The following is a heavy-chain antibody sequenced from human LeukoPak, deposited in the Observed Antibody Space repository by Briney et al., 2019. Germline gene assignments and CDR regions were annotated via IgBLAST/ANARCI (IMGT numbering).Heavy chain of an antibody. Sequence: SETLSLTCTVSGGSISSYYWGWIRQPPGKGLEWIGYIYYSGSTNYNPSLKSRVTISVDTSKNQFSLKLSSVTAADTAVYYCARVVVAAAPHFDYWGQGTLVTVSS. CDR3: ARVVVAAAPHFDY. J-gene: IGHJ4*02. V-gene: IGHV4-59*01. CDR2: IYYSGST. D-gene: IGHD2-15*01. CDR1: GGSISSYY.